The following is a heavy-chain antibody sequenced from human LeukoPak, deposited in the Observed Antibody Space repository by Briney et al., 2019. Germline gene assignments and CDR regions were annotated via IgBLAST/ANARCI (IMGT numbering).Heavy chain of an antibody. D-gene: IGHD3-22*01. CDR2: TRNKFQSYTT. J-gene: IGHJ4*02. Sequence: GGSLRLSCAASGFTFSDHYMDWVRQAPGEGLEWVARTRNKFQSYTTEYAASVKGRFTISRDDSENSVYLQMNSLKTEDTAVYYCTRERYGSGYYGYWGQGTLVTVSS. CDR1: GFTFSDHY. CDR3: TRERYGSGYYGY. V-gene: IGHV3-72*01.